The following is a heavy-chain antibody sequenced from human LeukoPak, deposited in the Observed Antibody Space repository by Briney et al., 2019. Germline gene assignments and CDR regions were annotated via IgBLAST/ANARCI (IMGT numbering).Heavy chain of an antibody. J-gene: IGHJ6*02. D-gene: IGHD4-17*01. V-gene: IGHV3-33*01. Sequence: PGGSLRLSCAASGFTFSSYGMHWVRQAPGKGLEWVAVIWYDGSNKYYADSVKGRFTISRDNSKNTLYLQMNSLRAEDTAVYYCARANIDYGDYPYYYYGMDVWGQGTTVTVSS. CDR2: IWYDGSNK. CDR3: ARANIDYGDYPYYYYGMDV. CDR1: GFTFSSYG.